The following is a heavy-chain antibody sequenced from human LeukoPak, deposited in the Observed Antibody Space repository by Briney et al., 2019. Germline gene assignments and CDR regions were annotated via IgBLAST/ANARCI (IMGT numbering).Heavy chain of an antibody. V-gene: IGHV1-69*01. CDR1: EGIFSSYA. CDR2: IIPIFGTA. Sequence: ASVKVSCKASEGIFSSYAISWVRQAPGQGLEWMGGIIPIFGTANYAQKFQGRVTITADESTSTAYMELSSLRSEDTAVYYCARSVLQSGATRIRSYYFDYWGQGTLVTVSS. J-gene: IGHJ4*02. D-gene: IGHD1-26*01. CDR3: ARSVLQSGATRIRSYYFDY.